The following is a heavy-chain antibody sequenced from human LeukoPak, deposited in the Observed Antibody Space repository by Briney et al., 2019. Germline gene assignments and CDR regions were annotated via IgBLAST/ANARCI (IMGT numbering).Heavy chain of an antibody. CDR1: GFTFSSYA. V-gene: IGHV3-64*01. J-gene: IGHJ5*01. CDR3: ARRRVVVTAPPRYNWFDP. Sequence: GGSLRLSCAASGFTFSSYAMHWVRQAPGKGLEYVSAISSNGGSTYYANSVKGRFTISRDNSKNTLYLQMGSLRAEDMAVYYCARRRVVVTAPPRYNWFDPWGQGTLVTVSS. D-gene: IGHD2-21*02. CDR2: ISSNGGST.